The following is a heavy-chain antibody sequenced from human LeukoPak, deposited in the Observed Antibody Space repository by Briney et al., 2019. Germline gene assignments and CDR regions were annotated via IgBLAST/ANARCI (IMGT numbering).Heavy chain of an antibody. CDR2: IYPDDSDT. Sequence: GESLKISCKSSFTNYWIGWVRQMPGKGLEWMGIIYPDDSDTRYSPSFQGQVTISADKSISTAYLQRSSLQASDTAMYYCARRNFYYDGSRYQYYFDYWGQGTLVTVSS. CDR3: ARRNFYYDGSRYQYYFDY. V-gene: IGHV5-51*01. CDR1: FTNYW. J-gene: IGHJ4*02. D-gene: IGHD3-22*01.